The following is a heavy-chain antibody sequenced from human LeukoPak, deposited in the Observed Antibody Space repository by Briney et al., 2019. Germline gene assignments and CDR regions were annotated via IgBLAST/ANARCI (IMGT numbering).Heavy chain of an antibody. D-gene: IGHD3-9*01. CDR2: IYPGDSDT. V-gene: IGHV5-51*01. Sequence: GESLKISCKGSGYSFTSYWIGWVRQIPGKGLEWMGIIYPGDSDTRYSPSFQGQVTISADQSISTAYLQWSSLKASDTAMYYCARHSGLTPEGMDVWGQGTTVTVSS. CDR3: ARHSGLTPEGMDV. CDR1: GYSFTSYW. J-gene: IGHJ6*02.